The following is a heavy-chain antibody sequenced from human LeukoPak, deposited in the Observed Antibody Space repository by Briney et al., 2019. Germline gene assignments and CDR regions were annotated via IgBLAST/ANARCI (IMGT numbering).Heavy chain of an antibody. CDR2: INAGNGNT. Sequence: VASVKVSCKASGYTFTGYYMHWVRQAPGQRLEWMGWINAGNGNTKYSQKFQGRVTITRDTSASTAYMELSSLRSEDTAVYYCATTKDYGDYFDYWGQGTLVTVSS. J-gene: IGHJ4*02. V-gene: IGHV1-3*01. D-gene: IGHD4-17*01. CDR1: GYTFTGYY. CDR3: ATTKDYGDYFDY.